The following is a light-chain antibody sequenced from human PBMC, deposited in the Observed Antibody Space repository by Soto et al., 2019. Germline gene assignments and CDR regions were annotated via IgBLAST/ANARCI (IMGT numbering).Light chain of an antibody. CDR2: GAS. Sequence: EIGLTQSPGTLSLSPGERATLSCRASQSVSSSYLAWYQQKPGQAPRLLIYGASSRATGIQDRFSGSGSGTDFTLTISRLEPEDFAVYYCQQYGSSPRTCGQGTKVEIK. J-gene: IGKJ1*01. CDR3: QQYGSSPRT. V-gene: IGKV3-20*01. CDR1: QSVSSSY.